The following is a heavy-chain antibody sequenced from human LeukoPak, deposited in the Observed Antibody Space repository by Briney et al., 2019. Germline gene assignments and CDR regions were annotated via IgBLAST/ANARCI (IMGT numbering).Heavy chain of an antibody. J-gene: IGHJ4*02. CDR2: ISGSGGST. CDR1: GFAFSSYA. Sequence: GGSLRLSCAASGFAFSSYAMSWVRQAPGKGLEWVSTISGSGGSTFYADSVKGRFTISRDNSKNTLYLQMNSLRAEDTAVYYCAKEPIVVVITTGDYWGQGTLVTVSS. V-gene: IGHV3-23*01. CDR3: AKEPIVVVITTGDY. D-gene: IGHD3-22*01.